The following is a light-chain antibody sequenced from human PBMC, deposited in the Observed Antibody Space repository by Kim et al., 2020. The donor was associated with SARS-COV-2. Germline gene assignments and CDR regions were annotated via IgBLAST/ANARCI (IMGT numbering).Light chain of an antibody. CDR3: QGWERSTGV. CDR1: NIGTKN. J-gene: IGLJ2*01. Sequence: SYELTQPLSVSVALGQTTRITCGGNNIGTKNVHWYQQKPGQAPVLVIYRDNNRPPGIPERFSGSNSGNTATLTISRAQAGDEAAYYCQGWERSTGVFGGG. V-gene: IGLV3-9*01. CDR2: RDN.